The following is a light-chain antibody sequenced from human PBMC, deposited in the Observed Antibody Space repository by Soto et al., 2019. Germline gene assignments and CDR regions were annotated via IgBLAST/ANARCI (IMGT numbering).Light chain of an antibody. J-gene: IGLJ1*01. CDR1: SSNIGTGFH. Sequence: QSVLTQPPSVSGAPGQRVTISCTGSSSNIGTGFHVHWYQQLPGAAPKLLIYANTNRPSGVPVRFSASKSGTSASLAITGLQAEDEADYYCQAQDSRLSALYVFGTGTKVTVL. CDR3: QAQDSRLSALYV. CDR2: ANT. V-gene: IGLV1-40*01.